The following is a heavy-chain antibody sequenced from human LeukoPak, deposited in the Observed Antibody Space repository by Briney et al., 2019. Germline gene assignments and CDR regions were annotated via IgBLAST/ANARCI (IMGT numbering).Heavy chain of an antibody. Sequence: PGGSLRLSCAASGFTFSSYGMHWVRQAPGKGLEWVSATIGSGYNTYYADSVKGRFAISRDSSKNMLYLQMNSLRAEDTAVYYCAKGSGYYSRDAFDIWGQGTMVTVSS. V-gene: IGHV3-23*01. J-gene: IGHJ3*02. D-gene: IGHD3-22*01. CDR3: AKGSGYYSRDAFDI. CDR2: TIGSGYNT. CDR1: GFTFSSYG.